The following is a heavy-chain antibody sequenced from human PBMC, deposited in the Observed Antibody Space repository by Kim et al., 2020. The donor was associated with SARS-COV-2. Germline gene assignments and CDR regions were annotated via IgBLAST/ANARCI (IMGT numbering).Heavy chain of an antibody. J-gene: IGHJ6*02. D-gene: IGHD3-22*01. CDR2: IIPIFGTA. Sequence: SVKVSCKASGGTYSSYAISWVRQAPGQGLEWMGGIIPIFGTANYAQKFQGRVTITADESTSTAYMELSSLRSEDTAVYYCARSLNYYDSSGYWVDYYYGMDVWGQGTTVTVSS. V-gene: IGHV1-69*13. CDR1: GGTYSSYA. CDR3: ARSLNYYDSSGYWVDYYYGMDV.